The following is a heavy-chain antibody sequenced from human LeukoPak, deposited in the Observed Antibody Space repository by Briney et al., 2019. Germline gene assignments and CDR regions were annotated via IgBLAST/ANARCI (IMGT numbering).Heavy chain of an antibody. D-gene: IGHD6-6*01. Sequence: SETLSLTCAVYGGSFSGYYWSWIRQPPGKGLEWIGEINHSGSTNYNPSLKSRVTISVDTSKNQFSLKLSSVTAAGTAVYYCARGGPYSSSSLTTFGSGTNWFDPWGQGTLVTVSS. V-gene: IGHV4-34*01. CDR3: ARGGPYSSSSLTTFGSGTNWFDP. CDR1: GGSFSGYY. CDR2: INHSGST. J-gene: IGHJ5*02.